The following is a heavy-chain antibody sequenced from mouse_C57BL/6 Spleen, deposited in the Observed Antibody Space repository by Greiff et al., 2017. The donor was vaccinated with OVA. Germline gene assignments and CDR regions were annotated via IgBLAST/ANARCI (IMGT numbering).Heavy chain of an antibody. CDR3: ARGATIWYFDV. Sequence: EVKLVESGGGLVKPGGSLKLSCAASGFTFSDYGMHWVRQAPEKGLEWVAYISSGSSTIYYADTVKGRCTISRDNAKNTLFLQMTSLRSEDTAMYYCARGATIWYFDVWGTGTTVTVSS. D-gene: IGHD2-12*01. V-gene: IGHV5-17*01. CDR2: ISSGSSTI. CDR1: GFTFSDYG. J-gene: IGHJ1*03.